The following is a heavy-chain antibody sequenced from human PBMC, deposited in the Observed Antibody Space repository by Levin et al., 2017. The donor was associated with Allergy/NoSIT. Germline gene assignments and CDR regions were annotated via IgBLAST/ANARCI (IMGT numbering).Heavy chain of an antibody. CDR1: GFSLEDHG. J-gene: IGHJ4*02. Sequence: QSGGSLRLSCVVSGFSLEDHGMFWVRQIPGKGLEWVSGMSWNGGLEDYGASVKGRFSMSRDNARNSLYLEMNNLGPEDTALYFCARDKENGYNGYRGIDHWGQGTPVIVSS. V-gene: IGHV3-9*01. CDR2: MSWNGGLE. CDR3: ARDKENGYNGYRGIDH. D-gene: IGHD5-12*01.